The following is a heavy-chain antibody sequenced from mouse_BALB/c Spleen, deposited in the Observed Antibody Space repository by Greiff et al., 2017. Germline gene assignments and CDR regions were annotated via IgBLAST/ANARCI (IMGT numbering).Heavy chain of an antibody. D-gene: IGHD2-14*01. CDR3: ARKEVRRNYFDY. CDR2: ISSGGST. Sequence: EVQVVESGGGLVKPGGSLKLSCAASGFTFSSYAMSWVRQTPEKRLEWVASISSGGSTYYPDSVKGRFTISRDNARNILYLQMSSLRSVDTAMYYCARKEVRRNYFDYWGQGTTLTVSS. CDR1: GFTFSSYA. J-gene: IGHJ2*01. V-gene: IGHV5-6-5*01.